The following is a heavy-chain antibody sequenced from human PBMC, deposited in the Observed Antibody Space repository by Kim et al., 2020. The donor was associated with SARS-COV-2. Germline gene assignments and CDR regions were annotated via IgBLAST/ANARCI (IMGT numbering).Heavy chain of an antibody. J-gene: IGHJ5*02. CDR3: ARGGQSYYDILTGPLGWFDP. CDR1: GFTFSSYS. V-gene: IGHV3-48*04. D-gene: IGHD3-9*01. Sequence: GGSLRLSCAASGFTFSSYSMNWVRQAPGKGLEWVSYISSSSSTIYYADSVKGRFTISRDNAKNSLYLQMNSLRAEDTAVYYCARGGQSYYDILTGPLGWFDPWGQGTLVTVSS. CDR2: ISSSSSTI.